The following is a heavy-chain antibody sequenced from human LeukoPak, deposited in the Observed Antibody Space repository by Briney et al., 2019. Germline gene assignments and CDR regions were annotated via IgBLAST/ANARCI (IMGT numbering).Heavy chain of an antibody. CDR3: ASERGATQYFDY. D-gene: IGHD3-10*01. Sequence: SVKVSCKASGGTFSSYAISWVRQAPGQGLEWMGRIIPILGIANYAQKFQGRVTITADASTSTAYMELSSLRSEDTAVYYCASERGATQYFDYWGQGTLVTVSS. V-gene: IGHV1-69*04. CDR2: IIPILGIA. CDR1: GGTFSSYA. J-gene: IGHJ4*02.